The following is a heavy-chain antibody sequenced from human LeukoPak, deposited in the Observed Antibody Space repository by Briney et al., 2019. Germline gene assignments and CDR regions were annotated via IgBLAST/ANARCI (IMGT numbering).Heavy chain of an antibody. CDR1: GGSVSSSSYY. J-gene: IGHJ4*02. CDR2: IYYSVNT. V-gene: IGHV4-39*07. Sequence: SETLSLIRSVSGGSVSSSSYYLGWIRQPPGKGLEWIGSIYYSVNTYYNPSLKSRVTISIDTSENQFSLKLSSVTAADTAVYYCARRMTTVTNWGQGILVTVSS. CDR3: ARRMTTVTN. D-gene: IGHD4-17*01.